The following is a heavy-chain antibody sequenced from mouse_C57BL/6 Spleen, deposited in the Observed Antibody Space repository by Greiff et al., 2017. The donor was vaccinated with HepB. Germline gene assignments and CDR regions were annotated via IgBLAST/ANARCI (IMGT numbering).Heavy chain of an antibody. V-gene: IGHV1-52*01. D-gene: IGHD2-1*01. J-gene: IGHJ4*01. CDR2: IDPSDSET. CDR3: ARVRGNLYAMDY. Sequence: QVQLKQPGAELVRPGSSVKLSCKASGYTFTSYWMHWVKQRPIQGLEWIGNIDPSDSETHYNQKFKDKATLTVDKSSSTAYMQLSSLTSEDSAVYYCARVRGNLYAMDYWGQGTSVTVSS. CDR1: GYTFTSYW.